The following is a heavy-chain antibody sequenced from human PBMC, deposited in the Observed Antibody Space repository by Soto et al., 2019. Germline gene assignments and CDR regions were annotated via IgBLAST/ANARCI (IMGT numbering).Heavy chain of an antibody. V-gene: IGHV6-1*01. CDR1: GDSVSSNSAA. Sequence: SQTLSLTCAISGDSVSSNSAAWNWIRQSPSRGLEWLGRTYYRSKWYNDYAVSVKSRITINPDTSKNQFSLQLNSVTPEDTAVYYCARDLQYFISTSCYGPNRFASWGQGTLVPVSS. CDR3: ARDLQYFISTSCYGPNRFAS. D-gene: IGHD2-2*01. J-gene: IGHJ5*01. CDR2: TYYRSKWYN.